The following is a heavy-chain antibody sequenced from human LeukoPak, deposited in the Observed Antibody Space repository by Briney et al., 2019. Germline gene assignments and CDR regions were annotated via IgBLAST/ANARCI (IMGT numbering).Heavy chain of an antibody. V-gene: IGHV4-59*01. CDR1: GGSISTYY. CDR2: IYYRVTS. D-gene: IGHD3-10*01. J-gene: IGHJ4*02. Sequence: SETLSLTCTVSGGSISTYYWSWIRQPPGKGLEWIGYIYYRVTSDYNPSLKSRVTMSVDMSTRQISLKLSSVTAADTAVYYCARAVGGDGSGSLWGPGTLVTVSS. CDR3: ARAVGGDGSGSL.